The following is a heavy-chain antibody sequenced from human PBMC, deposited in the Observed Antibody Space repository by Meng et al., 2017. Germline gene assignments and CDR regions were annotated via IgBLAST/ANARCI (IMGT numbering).Heavy chain of an antibody. CDR3: ASELNTYGSGSYAY. Sequence: QVQLVESGAEVKKPGASVKVSCKASGYTFTGYYMHWVRQAPGQGLEWMGRINPNSGGTNYAQKFQGRVTMTRDTSISTAYMELSRLRSDDAAVYYCASELNTYGSGSYAYWGQGTLVTVSS. CDR2: INPNSGGT. D-gene: IGHD3-10*01. CDR1: GYTFTGYY. J-gene: IGHJ4*02. V-gene: IGHV1-2*06.